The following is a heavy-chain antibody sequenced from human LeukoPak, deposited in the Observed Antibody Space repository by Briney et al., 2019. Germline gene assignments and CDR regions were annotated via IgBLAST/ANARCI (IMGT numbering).Heavy chain of an antibody. Sequence: GGSLRLSCAASGFTFSNYYVHWVRQPPGKGLVWVSRINSDGRDTTYVDSVKGRFTISRDNAKNSLYLQMNSLRAEDTAVYYCARVQYSSGWTFYYYYYMDVWGKGTTVTVSS. V-gene: IGHV3-74*03. CDR2: INSDGRDT. CDR1: GFTFSNYY. J-gene: IGHJ6*03. D-gene: IGHD6-19*01. CDR3: ARVQYSSGWTFYYYYYMDV.